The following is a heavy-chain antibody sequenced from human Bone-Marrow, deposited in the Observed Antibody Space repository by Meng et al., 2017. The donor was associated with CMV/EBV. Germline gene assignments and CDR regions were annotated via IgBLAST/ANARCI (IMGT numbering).Heavy chain of an antibody. Sequence: GESLKISCAASGFTFTNFAIHWVRQAPGKGLEWVALISWDGTNKYYADSVRGRFTISRDNSKNTLYLQMNSLRAEDTAVYYCARPQRCSSTSCYRSPPYYYGMDVWGQGTTVTVSS. J-gene: IGHJ6*02. CDR1: GFTFTNFA. CDR3: ARPQRCSSTSCYRSPPYYYGMDV. V-gene: IGHV3-30-3*01. CDR2: ISWDGTNK. D-gene: IGHD2-2*02.